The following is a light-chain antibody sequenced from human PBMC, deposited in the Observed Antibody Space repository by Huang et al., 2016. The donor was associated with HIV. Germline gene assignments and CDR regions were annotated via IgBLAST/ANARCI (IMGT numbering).Light chain of an antibody. J-gene: IGKJ2*01. CDR2: GAS. V-gene: IGKV3-15*01. Sequence: EIVMTQSPATLSVSPGERATLSCRASQSVSSNLAWYQQKPGQAPRLLIYGASNRATGIPAGFSGSGSGTEFTLTISSLQSEDFAVYYCQQYNNWPLYTFGQGTKLEIK. CDR3: QQYNNWPLYT. CDR1: QSVSSN.